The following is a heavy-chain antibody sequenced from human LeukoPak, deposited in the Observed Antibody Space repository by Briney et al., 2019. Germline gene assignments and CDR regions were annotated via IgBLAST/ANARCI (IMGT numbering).Heavy chain of an antibody. CDR2: ISTSGGNT. Sequence: GGSLRLSCAVSGFTFSSYVLSCVRQAPGKGLEWVSAISTSGGNTYYADSVKGRFTISRDNSKNTLYLQMNSPRAEDTAVYYCARLRYCSSTSCYGWFDPWGQGTLVTVSS. CDR3: ARLRYCSSTSCYGWFDP. J-gene: IGHJ5*02. V-gene: IGHV3-23*01. CDR1: GFTFSSYV. D-gene: IGHD2-2*01.